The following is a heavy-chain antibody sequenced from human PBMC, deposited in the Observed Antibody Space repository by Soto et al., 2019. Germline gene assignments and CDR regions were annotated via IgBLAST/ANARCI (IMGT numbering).Heavy chain of an antibody. CDR3: ARGSANERIFGFDH. Sequence: QVQLQESGPGLVKPTETLSLTCTVSGGSINNFYWNWIRHSPGKGLEWIGYIYSSGYTNYNPSLKTRVPMTVDTSKNQFSLKLNSVTAADTAIYYCARGSANERIFGFDHWGQGTLVTVSS. D-gene: IGHD3-3*01. CDR1: GGSINNFY. CDR2: IYSSGYT. J-gene: IGHJ4*02. V-gene: IGHV4-59*01.